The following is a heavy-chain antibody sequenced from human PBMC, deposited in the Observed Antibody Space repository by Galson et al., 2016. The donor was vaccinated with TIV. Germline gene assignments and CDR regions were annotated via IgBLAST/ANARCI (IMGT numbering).Heavy chain of an antibody. D-gene: IGHD2-21*01. V-gene: IGHV1-18*04. CDR2: ISAYNGET. CDR3: ARPPYCGDYCYKYDL. CDR1: GYIFTNYG. J-gene: IGHJ4*02. Sequence: SVKVSCKASGYIFTNYGFTWVRQAPGQGLEWMGSISAYNGETDYAQRVQDRVAMTMDTSARSAYMELSSLRPEDTAVYYWARPPYCGDYCYKYDLWGPGTLGTVSS.